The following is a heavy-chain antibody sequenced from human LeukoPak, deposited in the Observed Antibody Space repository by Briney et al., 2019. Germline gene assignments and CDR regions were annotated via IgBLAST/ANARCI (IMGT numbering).Heavy chain of an antibody. CDR1: GFTFGDYA. Sequence: PGRSLRLSCTASGFTFGDYAMSWFRQAPGKGLEWVGVIRSKPYGGTTEYAASVQGRFTISKDDSKTIAYLQMNSLKTEDTAVYYCTRSGHISNWSYYFDYWGQGTLVTVSS. CDR2: IRSKPYGGTT. J-gene: IGHJ4*01. D-gene: IGHD6-13*01. V-gene: IGHV3-49*03. CDR3: TRSGHISNWSYYFDY.